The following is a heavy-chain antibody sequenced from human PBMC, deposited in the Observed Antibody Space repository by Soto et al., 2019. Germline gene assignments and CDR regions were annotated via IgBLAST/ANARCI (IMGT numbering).Heavy chain of an antibody. V-gene: IGHV4-39*01. D-gene: IGHD1-1*01. Sequence: QLQLQESGPGLVKPSETLSLTCTVSGGSISRSSYFWGWIRQPPGKGLEWIGNIYYSGSTYYNPYLKSRVTISVDTSKNQFPLKLSSVTAEDKDVYYCARRDWNGIDPWGQGTLVTVSS. CDR1: GGSISRSSYF. CDR2: IYYSGST. CDR3: ARRDWNGIDP. J-gene: IGHJ5*02.